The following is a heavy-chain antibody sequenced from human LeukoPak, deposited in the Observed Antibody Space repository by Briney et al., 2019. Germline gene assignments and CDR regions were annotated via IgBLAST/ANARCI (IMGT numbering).Heavy chain of an antibody. Sequence: PSETLSLTCTVSGGSISSYYWSWIRQPPGKGLEWIGYISYSGSTNYNPSLKSRVTISVDTSKNQFSLKLSSVTAADTAVYYCARSSYAHYYDSSGYLPSHFDYWGQGTLVTVSS. J-gene: IGHJ4*02. CDR3: ARSSYAHYYDSSGYLPSHFDY. V-gene: IGHV4-59*01. CDR1: GGSISSYY. D-gene: IGHD3-22*01. CDR2: ISYSGST.